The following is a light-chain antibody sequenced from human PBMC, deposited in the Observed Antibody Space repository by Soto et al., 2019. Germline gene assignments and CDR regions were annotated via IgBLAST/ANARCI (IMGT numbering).Light chain of an antibody. CDR1: QSLSSN. V-gene: IGKV3-15*01. Sequence: EAVMTQSPATLSVSPGERATLSCRASQSLSSNLAWYQQKRGQAPRLLIYGASTRATGIPARFSGSGSGTEFTLTISSLQSEDFAVYYCHQYYYLPRTFGQGTKVEIK. CDR2: GAS. J-gene: IGKJ1*01. CDR3: HQYYYLPRT.